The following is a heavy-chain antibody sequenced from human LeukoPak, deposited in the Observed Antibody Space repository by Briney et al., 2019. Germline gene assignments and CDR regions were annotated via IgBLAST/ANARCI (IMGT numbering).Heavy chain of an antibody. J-gene: IGHJ5*02. CDR3: ARDLRNYYDSSGLNWFDP. V-gene: IGHV3-64*04. CDR1: GFVFSIYT. Sequence: GGSLRLSCSASGFVFSIYTMYWVRQAPGKGPEYVSTISGSGNGGSTYYTDSVKGRFTISRDNSKNTLFLQMNSLRAEDTAVYYCARDLRNYYDSSGLNWFDPWGQGTLVTVSS. D-gene: IGHD3-22*01. CDR2: ISGSGNGGST.